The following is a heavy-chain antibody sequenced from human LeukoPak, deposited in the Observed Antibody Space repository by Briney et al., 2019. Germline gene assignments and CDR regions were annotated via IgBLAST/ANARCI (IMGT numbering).Heavy chain of an antibody. CDR2: ISGGGGIT. V-gene: IGHV3-23*01. Sequence: PGGSLRLSCAASGFTFSSYAMSWVRQAPGKGLEWVSAISGGGGITNYADSVKGRFTISRDNSKNSLYLQMNSLRAEDTALYYCAKASPGWYIGFDYWGRGTLVTVSS. CDR1: GFTFSSYA. CDR3: AKASPGWYIGFDY. D-gene: IGHD6-19*01. J-gene: IGHJ4*02.